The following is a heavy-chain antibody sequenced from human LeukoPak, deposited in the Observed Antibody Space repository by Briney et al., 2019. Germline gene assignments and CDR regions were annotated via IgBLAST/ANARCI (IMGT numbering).Heavy chain of an antibody. J-gene: IGHJ4*02. V-gene: IGHV3-23*01. D-gene: IGHD4-17*01. CDR3: AKDLPDYGDYIEGY. CDR2: ISGSGGST. Sequence: KPGGSLRLSCAASGFTLSSFAMSWVRQAPGKGLEWVSTISGSGGSTNYADSVKGRFTFSRDNSKNTLSLQMNSLRAEDTAVYYCAKDLPDYGDYIEGYWGQGTLVTVSS. CDR1: GFTLSSFA.